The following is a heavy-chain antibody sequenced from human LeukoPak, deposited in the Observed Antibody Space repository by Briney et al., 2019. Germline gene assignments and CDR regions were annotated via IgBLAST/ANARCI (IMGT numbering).Heavy chain of an antibody. V-gene: IGHV4-59*01. CDR2: IYYSGST. Sequence: PSETLCLTCTVSRGSISSYYWSWIRQPPGKGLEWIGYIYYSGSTNYNPSLKSRVTISVDTSKNQFSLKLSSVTAADTAVYYCARIGHEDYYFDYWGQGTLVTVSS. CDR3: ARIGHEDYYFDY. J-gene: IGHJ4*02. CDR1: RGSISSYY.